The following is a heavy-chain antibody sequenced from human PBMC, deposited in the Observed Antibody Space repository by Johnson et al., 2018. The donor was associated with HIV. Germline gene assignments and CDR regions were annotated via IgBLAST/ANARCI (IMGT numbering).Heavy chain of an antibody. V-gene: IGHV3-9*01. CDR1: AFPFDDHA. J-gene: IGHJ3*02. D-gene: IGHD1-26*01. CDR3: TVHSGERTDHDAFDI. CDR2: II. Sequence: VQLVESGGGLVQPGRSLRLSCAASAFPFDDHALHWVRQSPGTGLQWFSIILKGRFTISRDDSKNTAYLQMNRLKTEDTAVYYCTVHSGERTDHDAFDIWVQGTMVTVSS.